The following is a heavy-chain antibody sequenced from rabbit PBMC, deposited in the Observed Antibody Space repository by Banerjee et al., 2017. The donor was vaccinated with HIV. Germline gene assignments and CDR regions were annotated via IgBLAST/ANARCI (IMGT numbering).Heavy chain of an antibody. CDR3: ARDLAGVIGCNFNL. CDR1: GFSFSDQYV. D-gene: IGHD4-1*01. V-gene: IGHV1S45*01. J-gene: IGHJ4*01. CDR2: IFTSSAGT. Sequence: QEQLEESGGGLVQPGRSLTLTCAASGFSFSDQYVMGWLRQAPGKGLEWISCIFTSSAGTSYASWAKGRFTISKTSSTTVTLQMTILTAADTASYFCARDLAGVIGCNFNLWGQGTLVTVS.